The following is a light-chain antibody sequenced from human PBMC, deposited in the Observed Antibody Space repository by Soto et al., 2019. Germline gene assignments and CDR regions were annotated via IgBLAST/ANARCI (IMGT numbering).Light chain of an antibody. CDR1: QSISTW. V-gene: IGKV1-5*03. Sequence: DIQMTQSPSTLSASVGDRVTITCRASQSISTWLAWYQQKPGKAPKLLIHKASSLESGVPSRFSGSGSGTEFTLTISSVQPDDVATYYCQQYNSYSRTFGQGTKVEIK. CDR3: QQYNSYSRT. J-gene: IGKJ1*01. CDR2: KAS.